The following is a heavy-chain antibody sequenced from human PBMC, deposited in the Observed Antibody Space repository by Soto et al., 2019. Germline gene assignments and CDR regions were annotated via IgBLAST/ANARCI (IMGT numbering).Heavy chain of an antibody. J-gene: IGHJ6*02. CDR1: GFTFSSYG. V-gene: IGHV3-33*01. CDR3: ARVSSSTPFMYYGMDV. D-gene: IGHD6-6*01. Sequence: QVQLVESGGGVVQPGRSLRLSCAASGFTFSSYGIHWVRQAPGKGLEWVAVIWYDGRNKYYADSVKGRFTISRDNSKNTLYLQMNSLRAEDTAVYYCARVSSSTPFMYYGMDVWGQGTTVTVSS. CDR2: IWYDGRNK.